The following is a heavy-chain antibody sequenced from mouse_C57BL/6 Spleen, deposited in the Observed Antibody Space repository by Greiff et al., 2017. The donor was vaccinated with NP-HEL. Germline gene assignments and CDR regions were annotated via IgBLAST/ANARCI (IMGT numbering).Heavy chain of an antibody. J-gene: IGHJ4*01. D-gene: IGHD2-5*01. CDR2: IDPETGGT. CDR3: TRRRGSNSMDY. CDR1: GYTFTDYE. Sequence: VQLQQSGAELVRPGASVTLSCKASGYTFTDYEMHWVKQTPVHGLEWIGAIDPETGGTAYNQKFKGKAILTADKSSSTAYMELRSLTSEDSAVYYCTRRRGSNSMDYWGQGTSVNVSS. V-gene: IGHV1-15*01.